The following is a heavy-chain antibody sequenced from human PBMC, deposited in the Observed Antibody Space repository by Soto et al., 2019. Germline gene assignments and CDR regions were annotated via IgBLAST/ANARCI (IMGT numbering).Heavy chain of an antibody. D-gene: IGHD2-21*02. J-gene: IGHJ5*02. V-gene: IGHV4-39*01. Sequence: TSETLSLTCIVSDGSISSSSYFWGWIRQPPGKGLEWIGSIYYSGSTYYNPSLKSRVTVSVDTSKNQFSLKLSSVTAADTAVYYCARHPSDFWFDPWGQGTLVTVSS. CDR2: IYYSGST. CDR3: ARHPSDFWFDP. CDR1: DGSISSSSYF.